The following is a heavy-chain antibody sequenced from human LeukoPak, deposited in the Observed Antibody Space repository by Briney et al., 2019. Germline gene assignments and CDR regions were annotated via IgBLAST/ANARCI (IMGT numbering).Heavy chain of an antibody. CDR1: GFTFSSYS. CDR3: ARDNYGGNSEEADY. CDR2: ISSSSSYI. D-gene: IGHD4-23*01. V-gene: IGHV3-21*01. Sequence: GGSLRLSCAASGFTFSSYSMNWVRQAPGKGLEWVSSISSSSSYIYYADSVKGRFTISRDNAKNSLYLQMNSLRAEDTAVYYCARDNYGGNSEEADYWGQGTLVTVSS. J-gene: IGHJ4*02.